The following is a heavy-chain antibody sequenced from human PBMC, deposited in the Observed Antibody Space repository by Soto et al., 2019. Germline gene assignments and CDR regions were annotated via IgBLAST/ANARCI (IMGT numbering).Heavy chain of an antibody. Sequence: PSETLSLTCTVSGGSISSSSYYWGWIRQPPGKGLEWIGSIYYSGSTYYNPSLKSRVTISVDTSKNQFSLKLSSVTAADTAVYYCVKGDGIAALFDYYGMDVWGQGTTVTV. CDR2: IYYSGST. J-gene: IGHJ6*02. D-gene: IGHD6-6*01. V-gene: IGHV4-39*01. CDR1: GGSISSSSYY. CDR3: VKGDGIAALFDYYGMDV.